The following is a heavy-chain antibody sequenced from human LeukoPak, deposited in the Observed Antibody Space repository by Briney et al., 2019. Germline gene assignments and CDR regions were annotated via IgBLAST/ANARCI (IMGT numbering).Heavy chain of an antibody. CDR2: INHSGST. D-gene: IGHD1-26*01. V-gene: IGHV4-34*01. CDR1: GGSFSGYY. Sequence: SETLSLTCAVYGGSFSGYYWSWIRQPPGKGLEWIGEINHSGSTNYNPSLKSRATISVDTSKNQFSLELSSVTAADTAIYYCATLSYGAFDIWGQGTMVIVSS. CDR3: ATLSYGAFDI. J-gene: IGHJ3*02.